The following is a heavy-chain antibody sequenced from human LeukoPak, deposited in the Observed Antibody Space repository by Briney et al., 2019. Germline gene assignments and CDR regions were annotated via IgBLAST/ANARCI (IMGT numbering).Heavy chain of an antibody. D-gene: IGHD6-19*01. V-gene: IGHV4-39*07. CDR3: ARETSLAGFASGLGFNY. J-gene: IGHJ4*02. Sequence: SETLFLTCTVSGASISRNNYQWGWIRQPPGKGLEWIGNFHYTGSTYYKPIFQSRVTISVDTMDTSKSQLSLKLRSVTAADTATYYCARETSLAGFASGLGFNYWGQGILVTVSS. CDR2: FHYTGST. CDR1: GASISRNNYQ.